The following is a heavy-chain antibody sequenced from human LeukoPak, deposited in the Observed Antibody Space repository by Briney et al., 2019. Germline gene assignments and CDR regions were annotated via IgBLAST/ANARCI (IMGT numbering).Heavy chain of an antibody. D-gene: IGHD3-10*01. J-gene: IGHJ5*02. V-gene: IGHV1-18*04. CDR1: GYTFTSYG. Sequence: GASVKVSCKASGYTFTSYGISWVRQAPGQGLEWMGWISAYNGNTNYAQKLQGRVTMTTDTSTSTAYMELRSLRSDDTAVYYCARVYYGSGSYDQNWFDPWGQGTLVTVSP. CDR3: ARVYYGSGSYDQNWFDP. CDR2: ISAYNGNT.